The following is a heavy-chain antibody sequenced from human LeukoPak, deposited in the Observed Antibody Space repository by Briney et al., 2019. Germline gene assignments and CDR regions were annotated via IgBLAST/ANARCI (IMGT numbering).Heavy chain of an antibody. D-gene: IGHD6-13*01. V-gene: IGHV4-38-2*02. Sequence: PSETLSLTCTVSGYSISSGYYWGWIRQPPGKGLEWIGSIYHSGSTYYNPSLKSRVTISVDTSKNQFSLKLSSVTAADTAVYYCARALDSSSGGFDYWGQGTLVTVSS. CDR2: IYHSGST. CDR3: ARALDSSSGGFDY. J-gene: IGHJ4*02. CDR1: GYSISSGYY.